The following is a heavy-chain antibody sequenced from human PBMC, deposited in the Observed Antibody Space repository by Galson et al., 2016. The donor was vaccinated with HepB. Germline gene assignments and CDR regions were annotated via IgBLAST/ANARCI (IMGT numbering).Heavy chain of an antibody. D-gene: IGHD3-3*01. CDR1: GFNFSNYL. V-gene: IGHV3-7*01. CDR3: AREVVYDSFDY. Sequence: SLRLSCAASGFNFSNYLMSWVRQAPGKGLEWVANIQSDGSERYYVDSVKDRFTISRDNAKNFLYLQLNSLRAEDTAVYYCAREVVYDSFDYWGQGTLVSVSS. CDR2: IQSDGSER. J-gene: IGHJ4*02.